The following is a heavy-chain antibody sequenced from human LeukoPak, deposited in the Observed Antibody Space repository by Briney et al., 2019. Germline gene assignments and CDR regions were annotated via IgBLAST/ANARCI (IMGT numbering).Heavy chain of an antibody. CDR1: GFTFSSYS. CDR3: ARDPLAYCSGGSCNWFDP. CDR2: ICSSSSYI. D-gene: IGHD2-15*01. J-gene: IGHJ5*02. Sequence: GGSLRLSCAASGFTFSSYSMNWVRQAPGKGLEWVSSICSSSSYIYYADSVKGRFTISRDNAKNSLYLQMNSLRAEDTAVYYCARDPLAYCSGGSCNWFDPWGQGTLVTVSS. V-gene: IGHV3-21*01.